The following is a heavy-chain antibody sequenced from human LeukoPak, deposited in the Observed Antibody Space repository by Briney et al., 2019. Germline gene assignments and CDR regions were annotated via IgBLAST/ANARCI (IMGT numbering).Heavy chain of an antibody. CDR2: INSDGSST. CDR3: ARGKSYGPEVGDY. V-gene: IGHV3-74*01. J-gene: IGHJ4*02. CDR1: GFTFSSYW. Sequence: QPGGSLRLSCAASGFTFSSYWMHWVRQAPGKGLVWVSRINSDGSSTSYADSVKGRFTISRDNAKNTLYLQMNSLRAEDTAVYYCARGKSYGPEVGDYWGQGTLVTVSS. D-gene: IGHD5-18*01.